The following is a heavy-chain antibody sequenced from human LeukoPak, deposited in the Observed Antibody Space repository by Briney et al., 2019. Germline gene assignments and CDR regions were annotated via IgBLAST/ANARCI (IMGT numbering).Heavy chain of an antibody. V-gene: IGHV1-46*01. Sequence: EASVKVSCKASGYTFTSYYMHWVRQAPGQGLEWMGIINPSGGSTSYAQKFQGRVTMTRDTSISTAYMELSRLRSDDTAVYYCARGFRGSGVENIWGQGTMVTVSS. CDR2: INPSGGST. J-gene: IGHJ3*02. CDR1: GYTFTSYY. CDR3: ARGFRGSGVENI. D-gene: IGHD3-10*01.